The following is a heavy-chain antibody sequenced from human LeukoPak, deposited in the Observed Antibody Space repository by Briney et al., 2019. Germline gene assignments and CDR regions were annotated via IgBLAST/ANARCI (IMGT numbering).Heavy chain of an antibody. D-gene: IGHD4-17*01. CDR1: GFTFSNAW. CDR2: ISSSSSYI. Sequence: PGGSLRLSCAASGFTFSNAWMSWVRQAPGKGLEWVSSISSSSSYIYYADSVKGRFTISRDNAKNSLYLQMNSLRAEDTAVYYCARDGDYYFDYWGQGTLVTVSS. J-gene: IGHJ4*02. CDR3: ARDGDYYFDY. V-gene: IGHV3-21*01.